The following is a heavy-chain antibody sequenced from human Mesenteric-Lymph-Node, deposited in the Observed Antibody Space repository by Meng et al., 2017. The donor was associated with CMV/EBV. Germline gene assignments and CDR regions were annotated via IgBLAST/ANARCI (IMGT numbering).Heavy chain of an antibody. Sequence: GGSLRLSCAASGFTFSSYAMSWVRQAPGKGLEWVSAISGSGGSTYYADSVKGRVTISRDNAGNSLYLQMNSLRAEDTAVYYCARGPNCSGGTCYAIYHYYGMDVWGQGTTVTVSS. J-gene: IGHJ6*02. CDR3: ARGPNCSGGTCYAIYHYYGMDV. CDR1: GFTFSSYA. V-gene: IGHV3-23*01. D-gene: IGHD2-15*01. CDR2: ISGSGGST.